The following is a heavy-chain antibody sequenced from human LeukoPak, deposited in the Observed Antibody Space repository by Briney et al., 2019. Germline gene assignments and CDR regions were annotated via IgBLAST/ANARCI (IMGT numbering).Heavy chain of an antibody. J-gene: IGHJ4*02. V-gene: IGHV3-23*01. CDR2: ISGSGGST. CDR1: GFTFSSYA. Sequence: PGGSLRPSCAASGFTFSSYAMSWVRQAPGKGLEWVSAISGSGGSTYYADSVKGRFTISRDNSKNTLHLQMNSLRAEDTAVYYCAKSYYDFWSGCCFDYWGQGTLVTVSS. D-gene: IGHD3-3*01. CDR3: AKSYYDFWSGCCFDY.